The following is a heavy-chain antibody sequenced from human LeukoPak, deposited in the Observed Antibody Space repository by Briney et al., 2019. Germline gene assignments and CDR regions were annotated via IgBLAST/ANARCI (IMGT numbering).Heavy chain of an antibody. CDR1: GFTFSSYA. CDR2: ISGGGTNT. D-gene: IGHD6-19*01. CDR3: AKSYSSGWPYYFDY. J-gene: IGHJ4*02. V-gene: IGHV3-23*01. Sequence: GGSLRLSCAASGFTFSSYAMSWARQAPGKGLEWVSAISGGGTNTYYTDSVKGRFTISRDNSKNTLYLQMNSLRADDTAVYYCAKSYSSGWPYYFDYWGQGTLVTVSS.